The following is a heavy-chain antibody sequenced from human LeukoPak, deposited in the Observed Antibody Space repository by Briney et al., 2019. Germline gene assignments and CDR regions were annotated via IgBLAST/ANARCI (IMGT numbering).Heavy chain of an antibody. CDR3: ARDVLLWFGESHDAFDI. J-gene: IGHJ3*02. CDR1: GGSISSSNW. CDR2: IYHSGST. V-gene: IGHV4-4*02. D-gene: IGHD3-10*01. Sequence: SGTLSLTCAVSGGSISSSNWWSWVRQPPGKGLEWIGEIYHSGSTNYNPSLKSRVTISVDKSKNQFSLKLSSVTAADTAVYYCARDVLLWFGESHDAFDIWGQGTMVTVSS.